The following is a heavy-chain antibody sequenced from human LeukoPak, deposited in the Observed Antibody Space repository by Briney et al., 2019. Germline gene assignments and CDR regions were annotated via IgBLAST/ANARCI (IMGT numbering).Heavy chain of an antibody. V-gene: IGHV3-23*01. CDR1: GFTFGNYA. D-gene: IGHD3-22*01. CDR2: ITGSGDTT. Sequence: GGSLRLSCVASGFTFGNYAMSWVRQAPGKGLEWVSSITGSGDTTDHADPVKGRSTISRDNSKNTLFLQMNSLRVDDTALYSCARAYGNSGYYQLPIDFWGQGTLVTVSS. J-gene: IGHJ4*02. CDR3: ARAYGNSGYYQLPIDF.